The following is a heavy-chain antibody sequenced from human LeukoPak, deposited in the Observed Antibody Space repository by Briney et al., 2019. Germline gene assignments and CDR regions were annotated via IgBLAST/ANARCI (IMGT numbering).Heavy chain of an antibody. Sequence: ASVKVSCKASGYTFTGYYIHWVRQAPGQGLEWMGWINPNSGGTNYAQTFQGRVTVARDTSITTAFMELSGLRSDDTAIYYCATVDHTSGRPTFDYWGQGTLVTVSS. D-gene: IGHD6-25*01. J-gene: IGHJ4*02. V-gene: IGHV1-2*02. CDR2: INPNSGGT. CDR1: GYTFTGYY. CDR3: ATVDHTSGRPTFDY.